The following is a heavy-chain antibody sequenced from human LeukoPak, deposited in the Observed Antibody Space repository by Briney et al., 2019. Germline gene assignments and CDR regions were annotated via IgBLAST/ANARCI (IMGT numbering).Heavy chain of an antibody. CDR2: ISYAGSNK. CDR3: AKAYYDGMDV. CDR1: GFTFSSYG. V-gene: IGHV3-30*18. Sequence: GGSLRLSCAASGFTFSSYGMHWVRQAPGKGLEWVTFISYAGSNKYYADSVKGRFTISRDNSKNRLYLQMNSLRAEDTAVYYCAKAYYDGMDVWGQGTTVTVSS. J-gene: IGHJ6*02.